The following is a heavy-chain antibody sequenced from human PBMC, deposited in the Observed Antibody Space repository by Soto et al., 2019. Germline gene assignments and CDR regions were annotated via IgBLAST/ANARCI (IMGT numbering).Heavy chain of an antibody. CDR1: GGSISSGGYY. D-gene: IGHD2-2*01. CDR3: ARVPREGQLLSRYYYYMDV. J-gene: IGHJ6*03. CDR2: IYYSGST. V-gene: IGHV4-31*03. Sequence: QVQLQESGPGLVKPSQTLSLTCTVSGGSISSGGYYWSWIRQHPGKGLEWIGYIYYSGSTYYNPSLKSRVTISVDSSKNQFSLKLSSVTAADTAVYYCARVPREGQLLSRYYYYMDVWGKGTTVTVSS.